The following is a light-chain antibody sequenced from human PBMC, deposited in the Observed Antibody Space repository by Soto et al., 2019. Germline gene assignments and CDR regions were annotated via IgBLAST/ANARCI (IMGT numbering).Light chain of an antibody. J-gene: IGLJ3*02. CDR2: DVT. CDR1: ISDVGGYDY. V-gene: IGLV2-11*01. Sequence: QSALTQPRSVSGSPGQSVTISCTGTISDVGGYDYVSWFQHHPGKVPKLMIYDVTKRPSGVPDRFSASKSGNTASLTISGLQAEDEADYYCCSYGGYFWVFGGGTKLTVL. CDR3: CSYGGYFWV.